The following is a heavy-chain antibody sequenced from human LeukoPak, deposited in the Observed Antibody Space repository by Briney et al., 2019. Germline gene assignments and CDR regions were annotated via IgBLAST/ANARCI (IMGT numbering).Heavy chain of an antibody. V-gene: IGHV4-4*07. D-gene: IGHD3-16*01. CDR3: ARVRSKDVWRSYGSYYYYYYMDV. CDR2: IDTSGNT. CDR1: GGSISSYY. J-gene: IGHJ6*03. Sequence: SETLSLTCTVSGGSISSYYWSWTRQPAGKGLEWIGRIDTSGNTNYNPSLKSRVTMSVDTSKNQFSLKLSSVTAADTAVYYCARVRSKDVWRSYGSYYYYYYMDVRGKGTTVTISS.